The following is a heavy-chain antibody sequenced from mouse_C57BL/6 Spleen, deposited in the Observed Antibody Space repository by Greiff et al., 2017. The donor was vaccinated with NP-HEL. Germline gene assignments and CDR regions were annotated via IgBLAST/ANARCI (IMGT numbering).Heavy chain of an antibody. CDR2: INPGSGGT. CDR1: GYAFTNYL. D-gene: IGHD2-3*01. CDR3: ARSGDDGYYRAWFAY. J-gene: IGHJ3*01. V-gene: IGHV1-54*01. Sequence: QVQLQQSGAELVRPGTSVKVSCKASGYAFTNYLIEWVKQRPGQGLEWIGVINPGSGGTNYNEKFKGKATLTADKSSSTAYMQLSSLTSEDSAVYFCARSGDDGYYRAWFAYWGQGTLVTVSA.